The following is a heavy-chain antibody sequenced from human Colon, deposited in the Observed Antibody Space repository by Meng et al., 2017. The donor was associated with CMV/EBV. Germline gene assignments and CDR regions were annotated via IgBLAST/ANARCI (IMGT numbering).Heavy chain of an antibody. CDR1: GYTFTSYG. J-gene: IGHJ6*02. CDR2: MNPNSGNT. D-gene: IGHD6-19*01. CDR3: ARAHSSGWYGYYYGMDV. V-gene: IGHV1-8*02. Sequence: ASVKVSCKASGYTFTSYGISWVRQATGQGLEWMGWMNPNSGNTGYAQKFQGRVTMTRNTSISTAYMELSSLRSEDTAVYYCARAHSSGWYGYYYGMDVWGQGTTVTVSS.